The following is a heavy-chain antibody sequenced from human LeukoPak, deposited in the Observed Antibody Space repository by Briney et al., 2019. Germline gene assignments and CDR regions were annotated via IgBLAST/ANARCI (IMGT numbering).Heavy chain of an antibody. D-gene: IGHD2-2*01. J-gene: IGHJ4*02. V-gene: IGHV3-21*01. CDR2: ISSSSSYI. Sequence: GGSLRLSCAASGFTFSSYSMNWVRQAPGKGLEWVPSISSSSSYIYYADSVKGRFTISRDNAKNSLYLQMNSLRAEDTAVYYCARSYCSSISCYAYFDYWGQGTLVTVSS. CDR3: ARSYCSSISCYAYFDY. CDR1: GFTFSSYS.